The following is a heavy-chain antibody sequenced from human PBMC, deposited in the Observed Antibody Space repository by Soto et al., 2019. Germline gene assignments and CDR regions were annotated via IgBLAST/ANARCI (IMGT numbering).Heavy chain of an antibody. Sequence: GSLRLSCAASGFTFSNAWMSWIRQAPGKGLEWVGRIKSKTDGGTTDYAAPVKGRFTISRDDSKNTLYLQMNSLKTEDTAVYYCTTVVVVPAAKPKSDYWGQGTLVTVSS. V-gene: IGHV3-15*01. D-gene: IGHD2-2*01. CDR2: IKSKTDGGTT. CDR3: TTVVVVPAAKPKSDY. J-gene: IGHJ4*02. CDR1: GFTFSNAW.